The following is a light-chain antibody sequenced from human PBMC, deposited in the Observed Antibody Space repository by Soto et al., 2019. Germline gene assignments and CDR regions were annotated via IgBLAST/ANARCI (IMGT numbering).Light chain of an antibody. CDR1: SSDIGGHNY. J-gene: IGLJ2*01. Sequence: QSALTQPASVSGSPGQSITISCTGTSSDIGGHNYVSWYQQYPGKAPKLMIFGVSDRPSGVSNRFSGSKSGTTASLTISGLQAEDEADYYCSSYKTSSTVVVFGGGTKVTVL. CDR2: GVS. V-gene: IGLV2-14*01. CDR3: SSYKTSSTVVV.